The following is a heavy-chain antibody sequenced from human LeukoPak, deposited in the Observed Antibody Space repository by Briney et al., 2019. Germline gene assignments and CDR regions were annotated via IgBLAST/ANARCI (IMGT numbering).Heavy chain of an antibody. J-gene: IGHJ5*02. CDR3: ARGQSWSYDFWSGYYPNWFGP. CDR1: GGSFSGYY. V-gene: IGHV4-34*01. CDR2: INHSGST. D-gene: IGHD3-3*01. Sequence: SETLSLTCAVYGGSFSGYYWSWIRQPPGKGLEWIGEINHSGSTNYNPSLKSRVTISVDTSKNQFSLKLSSVTAADTAVYYCARGQSWSYDFWSGYYPNWFGPWGQGTLVTVSS.